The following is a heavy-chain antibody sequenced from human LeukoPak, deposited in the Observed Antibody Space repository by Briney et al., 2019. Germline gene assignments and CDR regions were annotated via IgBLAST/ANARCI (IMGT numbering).Heavy chain of an antibody. CDR1: GYTFTSYG. V-gene: IGHV1-18*01. D-gene: IGHD5-24*01. J-gene: IGHJ2*01. Sequence: ASVKVSCKASGYTFTSYGISWVRQAPGQGLEWMGWISAYNGNTNYAQKLQGRVTMTTVTSTSTAYMELRSLRFEDTAVYYCARGRDGYNFGYFDLWGRGTLVTVSS. CDR3: ARGRDGYNFGYFDL. CDR2: ISAYNGNT.